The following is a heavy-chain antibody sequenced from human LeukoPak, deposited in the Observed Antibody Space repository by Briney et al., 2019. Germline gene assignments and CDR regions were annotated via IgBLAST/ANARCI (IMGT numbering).Heavy chain of an antibody. CDR1: GYTFTSYD. CDR3: ARAIWFGDDGHYYYGMDV. CDR2: INTNTGNP. J-gene: IGHJ6*02. V-gene: IGHV7-4-1*02. Sequence: ASVKVSCKASGYTFTSYDINWVRQAPGQGLEWMGWINTNTGNPTYAQGFTGRFVFSLDTSVSTAYLQISSLKAEDTAVYYCARAIWFGDDGHYYYGMDVWGQGTTVTVSS. D-gene: IGHD3-10*01.